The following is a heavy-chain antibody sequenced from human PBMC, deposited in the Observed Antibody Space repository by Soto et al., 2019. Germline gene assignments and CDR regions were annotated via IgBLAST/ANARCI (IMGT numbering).Heavy chain of an antibody. CDR1: GAPITYSSYY. CDR3: ARMPIVGPTPYYIDS. Sequence: SETLSLTCTVSGAPITYSSYYWGWVRQPPGKGLEWIAYVYYSGSTYYNPSLKSRVTISLDTSENLFSLSLTSVTAADTAVYYCARMPIVGPTPYYIDSRGPGTLVTVSS. CDR2: VYYSGST. J-gene: IGHJ4*02. D-gene: IGHD1-26*01. V-gene: IGHV4-39*01.